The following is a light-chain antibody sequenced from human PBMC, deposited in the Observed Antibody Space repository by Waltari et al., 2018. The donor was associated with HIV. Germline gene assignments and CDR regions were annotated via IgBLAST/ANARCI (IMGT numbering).Light chain of an antibody. J-gene: IGLJ1*01. CDR1: SSDLGTYNF. Sequence: SALTQPASVSGSPGQSITISCTGTSSDLGTYNFVSWYQHHPGKAPEVLIYEVNSRRSRVSYRFPGSTSRNTASLTISGLHADDEADYSCSSYTRDRLFVFGTGTTVTVL. CDR3: SSYTRDRLFV. CDR2: EVN. V-gene: IGLV2-14*01.